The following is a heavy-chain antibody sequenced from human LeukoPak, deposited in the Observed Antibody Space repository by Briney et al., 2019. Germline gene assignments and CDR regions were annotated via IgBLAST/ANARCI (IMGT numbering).Heavy chain of an antibody. CDR1: GYTFSSFD. J-gene: IGHJ4*02. CDR3: ARGMQLLPGIDY. V-gene: IGHV1-8*01. D-gene: IGHD6-6*01. CDR2: MNPNSANT. Sequence: GASVKVSCKASGYTFSSFDINWVRQATGQGLEWMGWMNPNSANTGSAQKFQGRVTITRNTSISTAYMELSSLRSEDTAVYYCARGMQLLPGIDYWGQGTLVTVSS.